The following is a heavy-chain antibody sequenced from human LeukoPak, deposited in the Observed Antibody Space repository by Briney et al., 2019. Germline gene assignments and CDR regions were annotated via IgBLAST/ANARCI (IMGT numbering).Heavy chain of an antibody. CDR1: GGSISSYY. J-gene: IGHJ6*03. Sequence: SETLSLTCTVSGGSISSYYWSWIRQPPGKGLEWIGYIYYSGSTNCNPSLKSRVTISVDTSKNQFSLKLSSVTAADTAVYYCARTTEAHSWRTRYYDYYMDVWGKGTTVTVSS. CDR2: IYYSGST. V-gene: IGHV4-59*01. CDR3: ARTTEAHSWRTRYYDYYMDV. D-gene: IGHD6-13*01.